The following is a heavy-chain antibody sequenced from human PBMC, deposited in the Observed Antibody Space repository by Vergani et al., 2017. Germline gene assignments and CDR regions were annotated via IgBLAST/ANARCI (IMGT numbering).Heavy chain of an antibody. V-gene: IGHV4-61*02. CDR3: ARGARDYDFWSGYHRAFDI. D-gene: IGHD3-3*01. CDR2: IYTSGST. CDR1: GGSISSGSYY. J-gene: IGHJ3*02. Sequence: QVQLQESGPGLVKPSQTLSLTCTVSGGSISSGSYYWSWIRQPAGKGLEWIGRIYTSGSTNYNPSLKSRVTISVDTSKNQFSLKLSSVTAADTAVYYCARGARDYDFWSGYHRAFDIWGQGTMVTVSS.